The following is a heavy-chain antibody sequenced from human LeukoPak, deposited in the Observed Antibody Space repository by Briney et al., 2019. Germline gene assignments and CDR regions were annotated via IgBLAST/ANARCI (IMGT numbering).Heavy chain of an antibody. CDR2: IYTSGST. J-gene: IGHJ3*02. CDR3: ARDAYQLLYDAFGI. D-gene: IGHD2-2*02. CDR1: GGSISSGSYY. Sequence: SQTLSLTCTVSGGSISSGSYYWSWIRQPAGKGLEWIGRIYTSGSTNYNPSLKSRVTISVDTSKNQFSLKLSSVTAADTAVYYCARDAYQLLYDAFGIWGQGTMVTVSS. V-gene: IGHV4-61*02.